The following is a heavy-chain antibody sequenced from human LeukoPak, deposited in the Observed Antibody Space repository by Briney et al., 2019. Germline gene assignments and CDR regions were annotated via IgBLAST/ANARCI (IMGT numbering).Heavy chain of an antibody. CDR2: IYTRGST. J-gene: IGHJ5*02. V-gene: IGHV4-61*02. CDR1: GGSISSGSYY. Sequence: NPSETLSLTCTVSGGSISSGSYYWSWIRQPAGKGLEWIGRIYTRGSTSYNPSLKSRVTISVDTSKNQFSLKLSSVTAADTAVYYCARGQARLSWFDPWGQGTLVTVSS. D-gene: IGHD6-19*01. CDR3: ARGQARLSWFDP.